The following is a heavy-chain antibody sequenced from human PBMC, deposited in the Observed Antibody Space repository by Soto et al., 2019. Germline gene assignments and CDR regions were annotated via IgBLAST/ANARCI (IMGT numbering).Heavy chain of an antibody. J-gene: IGHJ6*02. CDR2: VSYDGSNK. CDR1: GFTFSSYG. V-gene: IGHV3-30*18. CDR3: AKDRVTVTRRLEAAGMDV. Sequence: GGSQRLSCAASGFTFSSYGMHWVRQAPGKGLEWVAVVSYDGSNKYYADSVKGRFTISRDNSKNTLYLQMNSLRAEDTAVYYCAKDRVTVTRRLEAAGMDVWGQGTTVTVSS. D-gene: IGHD4-17*01.